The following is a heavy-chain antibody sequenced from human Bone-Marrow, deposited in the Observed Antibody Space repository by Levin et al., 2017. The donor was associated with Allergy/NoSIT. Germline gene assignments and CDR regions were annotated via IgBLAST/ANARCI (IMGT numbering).Heavy chain of an antibody. V-gene: IGHV3-30-3*01. CDR1: GFTFSSYV. J-gene: IGHJ4*02. CDR3: AREGYSSGVAGAFDR. D-gene: IGHD6-19*01. Sequence: PGGSLRLSCAASGFTFSSYVFYWVRQAPGKGLEWVSAISSDGSNKHYADSVKGRFTISRDNSKDTLSLQMNSLGPEDTAVYYCAREGYSSGVAGAFDRWGQGTLVTVSS. CDR2: ISSDGSNK.